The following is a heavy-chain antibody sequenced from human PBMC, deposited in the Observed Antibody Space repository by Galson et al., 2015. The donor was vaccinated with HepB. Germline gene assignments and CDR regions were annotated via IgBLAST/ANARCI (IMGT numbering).Heavy chain of an antibody. CDR3: ARVLRITMILDAFDI. V-gene: IGHV3-21*01. CDR2: ISSSSYI. J-gene: IGHJ3*02. D-gene: IGHD3-22*01. Sequence: SLRLSCAASGFTFSSYSMNWVRQAPGKGLEWVSSISSSSYIYYADSVKGRFTISRDNAKNSLYLQMNSLRAEDTAVYYCARVLRITMILDAFDIWGQGTMVTVSS. CDR1: GFTFSSYS.